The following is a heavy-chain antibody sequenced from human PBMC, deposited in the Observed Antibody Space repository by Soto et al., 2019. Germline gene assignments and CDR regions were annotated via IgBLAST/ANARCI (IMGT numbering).Heavy chain of an antibody. Sequence: TVAGGSIGIRAVSLSWIRQPPGRGLEWIGYIYHSGSTYYIPSLRSRVAISMDRAKNQFSLHLSSVTAEDTAVYFCARVRYSDNWHGLIDFWGLGTLVTGSS. J-gene: IGHJ4*02. CDR1: GGSIGIRAVS. D-gene: IGHD4-4*01. V-gene: IGHV4-30-2*01. CDR2: IYHSGST. CDR3: ARVRYSDNWHGLIDF.